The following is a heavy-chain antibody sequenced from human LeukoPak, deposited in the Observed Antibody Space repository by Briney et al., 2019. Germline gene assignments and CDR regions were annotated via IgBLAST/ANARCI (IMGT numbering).Heavy chain of an antibody. V-gene: IGHV1-18*01. CDR2: ISAYNGNT. CDR1: GYTFTSYG. J-gene: IGHJ4*02. D-gene: IGHD6-13*01. Sequence: ASVKVSCKASGYTFTSYGISWVRQDPGQGLEWMGWISAYNGNTNYAQKLQGRVTMTTDTSTRTAYMELGSLRSDDTAVYYCARDPTARFSSWYGYWGQGTLVTVSS. CDR3: ARDPTARFSSWYGY.